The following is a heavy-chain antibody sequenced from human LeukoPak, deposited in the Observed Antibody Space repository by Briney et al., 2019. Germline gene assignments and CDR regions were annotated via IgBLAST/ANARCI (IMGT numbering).Heavy chain of an antibody. V-gene: IGHV3-66*01. J-gene: IGHJ3*02. CDR3: ARAAFSSGWYDAFDI. D-gene: IGHD6-19*01. CDR2: TYSGGST. CDR1: GFTVSSTY. Sequence: GGSLRLSCLASGFTVSSTYMSWVRQAPGKGLEWVSVTYSGGSTYYADSVKGRCTISRDNSKNTLYLQMNSLRGEDTAVYYCARAAFSSGWYDAFDIWGQGTMVTVSS.